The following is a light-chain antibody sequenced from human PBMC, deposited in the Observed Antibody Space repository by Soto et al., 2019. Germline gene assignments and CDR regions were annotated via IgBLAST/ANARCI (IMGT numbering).Light chain of an antibody. Sequence: DIQMTQSPSTLSASVGDRVTITCRASQSISTWLAWYQQKPGKAPKLLIYKASSLEGGVPSRFGGSGSGTLFNITISSLHPDDFATYYCQQYNTYPLTLGGGTKVDIK. CDR2: KAS. CDR1: QSISTW. J-gene: IGKJ4*01. CDR3: QQYNTYPLT. V-gene: IGKV1-5*03.